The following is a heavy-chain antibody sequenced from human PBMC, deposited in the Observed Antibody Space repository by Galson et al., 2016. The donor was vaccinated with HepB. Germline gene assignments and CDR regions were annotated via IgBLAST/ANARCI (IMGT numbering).Heavy chain of an antibody. CDR2: VSYSGGT. J-gene: IGHJ6*02. CDR1: GGSISDYY. CDR3: ARDTYGGENYYYYGVDV. D-gene: IGHD1-26*01. Sequence: SETLSLTCTVSGGSISDYYWSWIRQPSGKGLEWIGYVSYSGGTNYKPSPKSPVTMSLDTSKNQVSLRLSSVTAADTAVYFCARDTYGGENYYYYGVDVWGRGTTVTVSS. V-gene: IGHV4-59*01.